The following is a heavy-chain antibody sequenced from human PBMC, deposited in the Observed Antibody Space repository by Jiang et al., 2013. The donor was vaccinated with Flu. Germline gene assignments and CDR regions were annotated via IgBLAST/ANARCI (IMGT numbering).Heavy chain of an antibody. CDR3: ARGALVEMLQLTQLHSYYYYGMDV. CDR2: TYYRSKWYN. J-gene: IGHJ6*02. D-gene: IGHD5-24*01. CDR1: SVSSNSAA. Sequence: SVSSNSAAWNWIRQSPSRGLEWLGRTYYRSKWYNDYAVSVKSRITINPDTSKNQFSLQLNSVTPEDTAVYYCARGALVEMLQLTQLHSYYYYGMDVWGQGTTVTVSS. V-gene: IGHV6-1*01.